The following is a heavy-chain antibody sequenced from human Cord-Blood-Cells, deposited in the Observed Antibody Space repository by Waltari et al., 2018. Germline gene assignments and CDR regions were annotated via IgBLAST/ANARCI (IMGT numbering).Heavy chain of an antibody. CDR2: IYYSGRT. V-gene: IGHV4-39*01. CDR1: GGSISSSSYY. J-gene: IGHJ4*02. D-gene: IGHD3-3*01. Sequence: QLQLQESGPGLVKPSETLSLTCTVSGGSISSSSYYWCWIRQPPGKGLEWIGSIYYSGRTYYNPSLKSRVTISVDTSKNQFSLKLSSVTATDTAVYYCATHHYDFWSGYYRSFDYWGQGTLVTVSS. CDR3: ATHHYDFWSGYYRSFDY.